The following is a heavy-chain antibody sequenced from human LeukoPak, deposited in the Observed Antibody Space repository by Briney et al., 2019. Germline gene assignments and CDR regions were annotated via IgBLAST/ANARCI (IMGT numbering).Heavy chain of an antibody. J-gene: IGHJ4*02. CDR1: GFDFSSHY. CDR3: ARGDRRTDYYGSGTYYNFDH. Sequence: PGGSLRLSCVTSGFDFSSHYMNWLRQAPGKGLEWVSYFSDTGSYIYYADSVKGRFTYSRDNAKNSLYLQMNSLRADDTAVYYCARGDRRTDYYGSGTYYNFDHWGQGILVTVSS. CDR2: FSDTGSYI. D-gene: IGHD3-10*01. V-gene: IGHV3-21*04.